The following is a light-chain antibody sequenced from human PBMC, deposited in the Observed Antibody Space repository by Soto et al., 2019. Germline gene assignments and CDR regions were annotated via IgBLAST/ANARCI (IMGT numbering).Light chain of an antibody. CDR3: SSYAGYNNYV. V-gene: IGLV2-8*01. J-gene: IGLJ1*01. CDR1: SSDVGGYNY. Sequence: QSALTQPPSASGSHGQSVTISCTGTSSDVGGYNYVSWYQQHPGKAPKLMIYEVSKRPSGVPDRFSGSRSGNTASLTVSGLQAEDEADYYCSSYAGYNNYVFGAGTKVTVL. CDR2: EVS.